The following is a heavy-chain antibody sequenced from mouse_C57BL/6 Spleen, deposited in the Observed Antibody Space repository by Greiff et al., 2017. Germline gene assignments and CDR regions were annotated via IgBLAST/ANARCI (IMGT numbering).Heavy chain of an antibody. CDR3: ARDCLSSFAY. Sequence: VKLQESGPELVKPGASVKLSCKASGYTFTSSDINWVQQRPGQGLEWIGWIYPGDGITKYTQKFQGKATLTVDPSSNTAYLELRSLTSEDTAVYFCARDCLSSFAYWGQGTLVTVSA. V-gene: IGHV1-85*01. D-gene: IGHD1-3*01. CDR2: IYPGDGIT. J-gene: IGHJ3*01. CDR1: GYTFTSSD.